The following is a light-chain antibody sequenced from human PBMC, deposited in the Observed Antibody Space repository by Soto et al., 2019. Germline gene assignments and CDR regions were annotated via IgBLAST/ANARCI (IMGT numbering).Light chain of an antibody. J-gene: IGKJ2*01. CDR3: QQYYGTPYT. V-gene: IGKV4-1*01. CDR1: QSVLYSSNNKNY. Sequence: VMTQSPDSLAVSLGERATINCRSSQSVLYSSNNKNYLAWYQQKPRQPPELLITWASTREFGVPERFSGSGSGTDFTLTISNLQAEDVAIYYCQQYYGTPYTFGQGTKLEIK. CDR2: WAS.